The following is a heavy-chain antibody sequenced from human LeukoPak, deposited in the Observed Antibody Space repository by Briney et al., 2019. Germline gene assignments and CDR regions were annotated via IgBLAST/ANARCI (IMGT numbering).Heavy chain of an antibody. CDR2: IIPILGIA. CDR3: ARRYYYGSGNYYGMDV. J-gene: IGHJ6*02. V-gene: IGHV1-69*04. CDR1: GGTFSSYA. D-gene: IGHD3-10*01. Sequence: SVKLSCKASGGTFSSYAISWVRHAPGQGLEWMGRIIPILGIANYAQKFQGRVTITADKSTSTAYMELSSLRSEDTAVYYCARRYYYGSGNYYGMDVWGQGTTVTVSS.